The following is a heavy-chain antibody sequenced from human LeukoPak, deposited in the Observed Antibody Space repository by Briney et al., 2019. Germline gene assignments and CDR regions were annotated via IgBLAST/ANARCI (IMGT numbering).Heavy chain of an antibody. D-gene: IGHD6-13*01. CDR3: ATNQGMAAASAKSY. V-gene: IGHV1-2*02. CDR1: GYTFTGYY. Sequence: ASVKVYCKTSGYTFTGYYMYWVRQAPGQGLEWMGWINPNSGGTNYAQKFQGRVTMTRDTSTSTVYMELSSLRSEDTAVYYCATNQGMAAASAKSYWGQGTLVTVSS. CDR2: INPNSGGT. J-gene: IGHJ4*02.